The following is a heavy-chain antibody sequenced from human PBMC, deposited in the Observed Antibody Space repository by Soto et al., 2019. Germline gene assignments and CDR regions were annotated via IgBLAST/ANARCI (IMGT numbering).Heavy chain of an antibody. Sequence: EVQLVESGGGLVQPGGSLRLSCAASGFTFSSFWMTWVRQAPGKGLVWVSRINSDGSSISYADSVKGRFTISRDNAKNTLYLQMNSLRVDDTAVYYCTRGYSGYGNFDYWVQGTLVTVSS. CDR2: INSDGSSI. V-gene: IGHV3-74*02. CDR3: TRGYSGYGNFDY. D-gene: IGHD5-12*01. CDR1: GFTFSSFW. J-gene: IGHJ4*02.